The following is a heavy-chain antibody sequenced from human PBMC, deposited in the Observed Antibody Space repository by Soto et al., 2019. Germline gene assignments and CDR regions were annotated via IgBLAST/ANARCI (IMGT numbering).Heavy chain of an antibody. CDR2: IWYDGSNK. CDR1: GFTFSSYG. J-gene: IGHJ5*02. D-gene: IGHD6-19*01. Sequence: PGGSLRLSCSASGFTFSSYGMHWVRQAPGKGLEWVAVIWYDGSNKNYADSVKGRFTISRDSPKNTLYLQMNTLRVEDTAIYFCGNLESSGSYGTLYPWGRGAGVPVSA. V-gene: IGHV3-33*01. CDR3: GNLESSGSYGTLYP.